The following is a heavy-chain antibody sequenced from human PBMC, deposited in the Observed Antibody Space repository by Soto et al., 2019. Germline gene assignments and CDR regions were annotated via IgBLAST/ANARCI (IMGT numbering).Heavy chain of an antibody. Sequence: QVQLLQSGAEVKKPGASVKVSCKASGYTFNTYGINWLRQAPGQVLEWMGWISAYDGNTHYAQKLQGRVTMTTETSTRTGLMEVRRMRFDDTDVYYCARDLIAGRPGWFDHWGQGTLVPVSS. D-gene: IGHD6-6*01. CDR1: GYTFNTYG. CDR2: ISAYDGNT. CDR3: ARDLIAGRPGWFDH. J-gene: IGHJ5*02. V-gene: IGHV1-18*01.